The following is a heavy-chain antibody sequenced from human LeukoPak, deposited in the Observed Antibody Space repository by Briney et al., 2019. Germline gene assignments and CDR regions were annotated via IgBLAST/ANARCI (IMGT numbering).Heavy chain of an antibody. J-gene: IGHJ1*01. Sequence: GASVKVSCKVSGYTLTELSMHWVRQAPGKGLEWMGGFDPEDGETIYAQKFQGRVTMTRDTSISTAYMELSRLRSDDTAVYYCARAPLPYYYDSSGSQYFQHWGQGTLVTVSS. CDR2: FDPEDGET. CDR1: GYTLTELS. CDR3: ARAPLPYYYDSSGSQYFQH. V-gene: IGHV1-24*01. D-gene: IGHD3-22*01.